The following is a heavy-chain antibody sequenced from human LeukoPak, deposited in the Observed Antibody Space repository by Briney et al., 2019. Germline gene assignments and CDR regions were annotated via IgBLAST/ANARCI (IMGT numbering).Heavy chain of an antibody. J-gene: IGHJ4*02. CDR2: ISWNNGSI. Sequence: GRSLRLSCAASGFTFDDYAMHWVRQAPGKGLEWVSGISWNNGSIGYADSVKGRFTISRDNAKNSLYLQMNSLRAEDTALYYCAKGTLRFLEWLSPDIDYLGQGTLVTVSS. CDR1: GFTFDDYA. V-gene: IGHV3-9*01. CDR3: AKGTLRFLEWLSPDIDY. D-gene: IGHD3-3*01.